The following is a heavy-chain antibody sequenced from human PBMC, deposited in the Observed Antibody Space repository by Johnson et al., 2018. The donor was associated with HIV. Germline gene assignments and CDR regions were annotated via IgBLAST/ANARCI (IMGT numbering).Heavy chain of an antibody. CDR3: AKQLAGHDAFDI. J-gene: IGHJ3*02. CDR2: ISSDGSNK. V-gene: IGHV3-30*18. CDR1: GFTFSSYA. Sequence: VQLMESGGGLVQPGGSLRLSCAASGFTFSSYAMSWVRQAPGKGLEWVAVISSDGSNKNYADSVKGRFTISRENSKNMLYLQMNSLRGEDTAVYYCAKQLAGHDAFDIWGQGTMVTVSS. D-gene: IGHD6-6*01.